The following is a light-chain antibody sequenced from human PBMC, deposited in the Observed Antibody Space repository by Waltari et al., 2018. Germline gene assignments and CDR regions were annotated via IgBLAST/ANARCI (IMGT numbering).Light chain of an antibody. CDR3: QQRSSWPIT. CDR2: DAS. Sequence: EIVLTQSPATLSLSPGEGATLSCRASQSVSSYLAWYQQKPGQAPRLLIYDASNRDTGTPSMFSGSGSGTYFTLTISSLEPEDFAVYYCQQRSSWPITFGQGTRLEIK. CDR1: QSVSSY. J-gene: IGKJ5*01. V-gene: IGKV3-11*01.